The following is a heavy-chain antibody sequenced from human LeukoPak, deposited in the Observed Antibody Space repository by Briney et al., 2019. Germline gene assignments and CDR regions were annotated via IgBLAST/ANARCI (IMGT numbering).Heavy chain of an antibody. CDR3: AREWRFGELLGDNWFDP. Sequence: SETLSPTCTVSGGSIGSGGYYWSWIRQHPGKGREGIGNIYYSGSTYYSPSLKMRVTISVDTSKNQFSLKLSSVTAADTAVYYCAREWRFGELLGDNWFDPWGQGTLVTVSS. J-gene: IGHJ5*02. CDR1: GGSIGSGGYY. CDR2: IYYSGST. D-gene: IGHD3-10*01. V-gene: IGHV4-31*03.